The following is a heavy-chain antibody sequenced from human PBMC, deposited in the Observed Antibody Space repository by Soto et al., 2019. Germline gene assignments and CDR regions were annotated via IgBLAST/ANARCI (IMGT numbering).Heavy chain of an antibody. V-gene: IGHV4-34*01. CDR3: ARGGGGVYNTFDY. CDR1: GGSFSGYY. J-gene: IGHJ4*02. CDR2: INHSGST. Sequence: PSETLSLTCAVYGGSFSGYYWSWIRQPPGKGLEWIGEINHSGSTNYNPSLKSRVTISVDTSKNQFSLKLSSVTAADTAVYYCARGGGGVYNTFDYWGQGTLVTVSS. D-gene: IGHD2-8*02.